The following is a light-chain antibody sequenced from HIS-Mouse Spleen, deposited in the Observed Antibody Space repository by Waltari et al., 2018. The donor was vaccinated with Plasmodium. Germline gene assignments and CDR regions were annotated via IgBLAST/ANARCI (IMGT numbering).Light chain of an antibody. CDR3: QQYDNLPLT. CDR2: DAS. V-gene: IGKV1-33*01. CDR1: QDISNY. Sequence: DIQMTQSPSSLSASVGDRVTITCQARQDISNYLNWYTQKPGKAPKLLIYDASNLETGVPSRFSGSGSGTDFTFTISSLQPEDIATYYCQQYDNLPLTFGGGTKVEIK. J-gene: IGKJ4*01.